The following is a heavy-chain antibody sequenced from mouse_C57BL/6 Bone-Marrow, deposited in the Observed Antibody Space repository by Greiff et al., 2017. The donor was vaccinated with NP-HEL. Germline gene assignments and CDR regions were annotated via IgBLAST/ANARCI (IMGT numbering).Heavy chain of an antibody. CDR1: GYSFTDYN. CDR3: YYDVSSSSYAMDD. Sequence: VQLQQSGPELVKPGASVKISCKASGYSFTDYNMNWVKQSNGKSLEWIGVINPNYGTTSYNQKFKGKATLTVDQSSSTAYMQLNSLTSEDSAVYDCYYDVSSSSYAMDDWGQGTSVTVSS. D-gene: IGHD1-1*01. J-gene: IGHJ4*01. CDR2: INPNYGTT. V-gene: IGHV1-39*01.